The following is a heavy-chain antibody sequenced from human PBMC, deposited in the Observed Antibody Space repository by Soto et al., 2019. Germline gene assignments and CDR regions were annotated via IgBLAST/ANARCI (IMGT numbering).Heavy chain of an antibody. Sequence: GGSLRLSCAASGFNFGVFGMHWVRQAPGKGLEWLSVLSYEGSEEYYADSVRGRFTISRDNSKNTLFLQMDSLRTEDTAVYYCARDFATHCSGSTCYPYAYWGQGALVTVSS. CDR3: ARDFATHCSGSTCYPYAY. J-gene: IGHJ4*02. CDR2: LSYEGSEE. CDR1: GFNFGVFG. D-gene: IGHD2-15*01. V-gene: IGHV3-33*05.